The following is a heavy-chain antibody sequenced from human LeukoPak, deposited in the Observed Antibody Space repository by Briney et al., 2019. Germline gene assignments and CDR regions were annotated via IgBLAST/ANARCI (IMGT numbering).Heavy chain of an antibody. J-gene: IGHJ5*02. Sequence: GGSLRLSCAASGFTFDDYAMHWVRQAPGKGLEWVSGISWNSGSIGYADSVKGRFTISRDNAKNSLYLQMNSLRAEDTAVYYCARDGYSSSWGQGTLVTVSS. V-gene: IGHV3-9*01. D-gene: IGHD5-18*01. CDR2: ISWNSGSI. CDR3: ARDGYSSS. CDR1: GFTFDDYA.